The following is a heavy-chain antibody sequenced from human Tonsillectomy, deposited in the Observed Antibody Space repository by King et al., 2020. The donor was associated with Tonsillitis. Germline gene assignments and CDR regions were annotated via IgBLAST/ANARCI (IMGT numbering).Heavy chain of an antibody. CDR3: ANAPNSGYFDY. CDR2: ISYDGSNK. D-gene: IGHD4-23*01. J-gene: IGHJ4*02. CDR1: GFTFSSYG. V-gene: IGHV3-30*18. Sequence: QLVQSGGGVVQPGRSLRLSCAASGFTFSSYGMHWVRQAPGKGLEWVAVISYDGSNKYYADSVKGRFTISRDSSKNTLYLQMNSLRAEDTAVYYCANAPNSGYFDYWGQGTLVTVSS.